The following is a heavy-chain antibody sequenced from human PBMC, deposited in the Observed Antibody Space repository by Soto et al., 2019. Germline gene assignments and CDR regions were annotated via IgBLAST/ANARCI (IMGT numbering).Heavy chain of an antibody. CDR2: IIPIFGTA. J-gene: IGHJ5*02. CDR3: ARDWGYCSGGSCKESMGWFDP. D-gene: IGHD2-15*01. V-gene: IGHV1-69*01. Sequence: QVQLVQSGAEVKKPGSSVKVSCKASGGTFSSYAISWVRQAPGQGLEWMGGIIPIFGTANYAQKFQGRVTITADESTSTAYMELSSLRSEDTAVYYCARDWGYCSGGSCKESMGWFDPWGQGTLVTVSS. CDR1: GGTFSSYA.